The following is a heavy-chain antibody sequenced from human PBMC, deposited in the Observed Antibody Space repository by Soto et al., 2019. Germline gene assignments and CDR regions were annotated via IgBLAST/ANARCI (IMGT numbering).Heavy chain of an antibody. CDR2: INPNSGGT. D-gene: IGHD2-2*01. CDR1: GYTFTGYY. CDR3: ARERLCSSTSCRYYYYYYGMDV. J-gene: IGHJ6*02. Sequence: ASVKVSCKASGYTFTGYYMHWVRRAPGQGLEWMGWINPNSGGTNYAQKFQGWVSMTRDTSISTAYMELSRLRSENTAVYYCARERLCSSTSCRYYYYYYGMDVWGQGTTVTVSS. V-gene: IGHV1-2*04.